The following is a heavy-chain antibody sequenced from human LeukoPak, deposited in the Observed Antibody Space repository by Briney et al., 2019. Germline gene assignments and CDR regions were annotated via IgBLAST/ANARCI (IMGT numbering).Heavy chain of an antibody. CDR2: IYYSGST. CDR3: ARGNYCSSTSCYPTTYYYYYYMDV. V-gene: IGHV4-39*01. Sequence: SETLSLTCTVSGGSISSSSYYWGWIRQPPGKGLEWIGSIYYSGSTYYNPSLKSRVTISVDTSKNQFSLKLSSVTAADTAVYYCARGNYCSSTSCYPTTYYYYYYMDVWGKGTTVTVSS. D-gene: IGHD2-2*01. CDR1: GGSISSSSYY. J-gene: IGHJ6*03.